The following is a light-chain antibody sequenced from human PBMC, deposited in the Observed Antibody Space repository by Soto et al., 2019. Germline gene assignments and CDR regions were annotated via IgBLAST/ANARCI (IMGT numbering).Light chain of an antibody. CDR3: QQSYSSPPT. J-gene: IGKJ1*01. V-gene: IGKV1-39*01. CDR2: AAS. CDR1: QSISSN. Sequence: DIQMTQSPSSLSASLGDRVTITCRASQSISSNLNWYQQKPGKAPKLLIFAASSLQSGVPSRFSGSRSGPDFTLTISSLQPEDFATYYCQQSYSSPPTFGQGTKVDIK.